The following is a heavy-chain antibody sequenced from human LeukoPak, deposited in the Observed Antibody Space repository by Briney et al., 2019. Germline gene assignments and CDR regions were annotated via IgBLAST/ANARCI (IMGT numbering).Heavy chain of an antibody. Sequence: ASVKVSCKASGYTFTSYGISWVRQAPGQGLEWMGWISAYNGNTNYAQKLQGRVTMTPDTSTSTAYMELRSLRSDDTAVYYCARVEDIVVVPAAMPHENWFDPWGQGTLVTVSS. V-gene: IGHV1-18*04. CDR1: GYTFTSYG. J-gene: IGHJ5*02. CDR2: ISAYNGNT. CDR3: ARVEDIVVVPAAMPHENWFDP. D-gene: IGHD2-2*01.